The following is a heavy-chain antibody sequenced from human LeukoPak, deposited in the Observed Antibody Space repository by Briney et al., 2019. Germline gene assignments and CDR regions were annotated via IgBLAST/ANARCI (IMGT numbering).Heavy chain of an antibody. V-gene: IGHV1-2*02. CDR1: GYTFTGYY. CDR2: INPNIGGT. CDR3: AREDWRGSVMSGSSDY. Sequence: ASVKVSCKASGYTFTGYYMHWVRQAPGQGLEWMGWINPNIGGTNYAQKFQGRVTMTRDTSISTAYMELSRLRSDDTAVYYCAREDWRGSVMSGSSDYWGQGTLVTVSS. D-gene: IGHD3-3*01. J-gene: IGHJ4*02.